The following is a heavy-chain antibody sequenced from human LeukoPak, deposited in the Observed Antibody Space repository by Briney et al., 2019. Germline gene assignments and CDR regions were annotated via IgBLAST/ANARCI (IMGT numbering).Heavy chain of an antibody. CDR2: IYYSGST. D-gene: IGHD1-1*01. CDR3: ARDLDF. CDR1: GGSISSGGYY. V-gene: IGHV4-31*03. J-gene: IGHJ4*02. Sequence: SQTLSLTCTVSGGSISSGGYYWSWIRHHPRKGLEWIGYIYYSGSTYNNPSLKSRATISVDTSKNQFSLKLSSVTAAGTAVYDCARDLDFWGQGTLVTVSS.